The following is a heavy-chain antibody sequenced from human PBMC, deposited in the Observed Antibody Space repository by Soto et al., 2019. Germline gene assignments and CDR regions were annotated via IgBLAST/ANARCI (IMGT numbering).Heavy chain of an antibody. CDR1: GDTFTDYY. J-gene: IGHJ4*02. D-gene: IGHD2-21*02. CDR2: VNPSGGHT. Sequence: QVQLVQSGAEVKKPGASVKVSCKASGDTFTDYYIHWVRQAPGQGLEWMGTVNPSGGHTTYAHHFHARMPKTRQTSTRTLTMELTNRTSEDTAVYYCARGGQVVVVTAALDYWGQGTLVTVSS. CDR3: ARGGQVVVVTAALDY. V-gene: IGHV1-46*01.